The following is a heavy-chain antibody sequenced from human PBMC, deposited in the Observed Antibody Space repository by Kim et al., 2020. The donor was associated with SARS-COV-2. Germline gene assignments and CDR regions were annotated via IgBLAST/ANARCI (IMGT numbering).Heavy chain of an antibody. J-gene: IGHJ4*02. V-gene: IGHV3-48*02. CDR1: GFTFSSYN. CDR3: SRDGNWGSTAIFDF. D-gene: IGHD7-27*01. CDR2: ISSSSSTM. Sequence: GGSLRLSCAASGFTFSSYNMNWVRQAPGKGLEWVSYISSSSSTMYYADSVKGRFTISRDNAKNSLYLQMNSLRDEDTAVYYCSRDGNWGSTAIFDFWGQGTLATVSS.